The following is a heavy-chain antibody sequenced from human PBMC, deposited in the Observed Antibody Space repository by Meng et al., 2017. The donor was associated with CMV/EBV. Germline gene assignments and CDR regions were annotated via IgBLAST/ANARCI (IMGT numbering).Heavy chain of an antibody. V-gene: IGHV1-58*01. CDR3: AAAPYTASDAFDI. CDR1: GFTFTSSA. D-gene: IGHD5-18*01. Sequence: SVKVSCKASGFTFTSSAVQWVRQARGQRIEWIGWIVVGSGNTNYAQKFQERVTITRDMSTSTAYMELSSLRSEDTAVYYCAAAPYTASDAFDIWGQGTMVTVSS. J-gene: IGHJ3*02. CDR2: IVVGSGNT.